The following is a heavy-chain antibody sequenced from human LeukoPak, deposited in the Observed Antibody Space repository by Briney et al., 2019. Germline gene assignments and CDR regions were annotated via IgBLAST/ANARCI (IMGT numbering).Heavy chain of an antibody. D-gene: IGHD3-3*01. CDR2: IYTSGST. J-gene: IGHJ4*02. CDR3: ARRTRLSEWYYFDY. Sequence: SETLSLTCTVSGGSISSYYWSWIRQPPGKGLEWIGYIYTSGSTNYNPSLKSRVTITVDTSKNQFSLKLSSVTAADTAVYYCARRTRLSEWYYFDYWGQGTLVTVPS. CDR1: GGSISSYY. V-gene: IGHV4-4*09.